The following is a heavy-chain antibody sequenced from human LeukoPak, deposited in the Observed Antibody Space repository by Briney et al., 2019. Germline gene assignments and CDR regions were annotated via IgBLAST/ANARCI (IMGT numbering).Heavy chain of an antibody. D-gene: IGHD6-19*01. CDR2: MNPNSGNT. CDR3: ARARAVAAKGNAFDI. Sequence: GASVKVSCKASGYTFTSYDINWVRQATGQGLEWMGWMNPNSGNTGYAQKFQGRVTITRNTSTSTAYMELSSLRSEDTAVYYCARARAVAAKGNAFDIWGQGTMVTVSS. CDR1: GYTFTSYD. J-gene: IGHJ3*02. V-gene: IGHV1-8*03.